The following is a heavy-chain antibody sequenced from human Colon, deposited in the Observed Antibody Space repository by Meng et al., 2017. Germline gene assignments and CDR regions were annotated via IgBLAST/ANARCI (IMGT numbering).Heavy chain of an antibody. Sequence: GESLKISCAASGFTFDDYAMHWVRQASGKGLEWVSLISWDGGSTYYADSVKGRFTISRDNSKNSLYLQMNSLRAEDTALYYCAKDSGEYSSGWYGIDYWGQGTLVTVSS. J-gene: IGHJ4*02. CDR2: ISWDGGST. CDR3: AKDSGEYSSGWYGIDY. D-gene: IGHD6-19*01. CDR1: GFTFDDYA. V-gene: IGHV3-43D*03.